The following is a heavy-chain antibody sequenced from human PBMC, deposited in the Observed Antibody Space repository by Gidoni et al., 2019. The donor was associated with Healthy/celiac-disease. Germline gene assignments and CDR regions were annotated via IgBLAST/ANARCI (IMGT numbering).Heavy chain of an antibody. CDR2: ISPYNGNT. V-gene: IGHV1-18*01. J-gene: IGHJ5*02. CDR3: AREYGDYPTNWFDP. Sequence: QVQLVQSGAEVKKPGASVKVSCKASGYTFPSYGISGVRQAPGQGLEWMGWISPYNGNTNYAQKLQGRVTMTTDTSTSTAYMELRSLRSDDTAVYYCAREYGDYPTNWFDPWGQGTLVTVSS. CDR1: GYTFPSYG. D-gene: IGHD4-17*01.